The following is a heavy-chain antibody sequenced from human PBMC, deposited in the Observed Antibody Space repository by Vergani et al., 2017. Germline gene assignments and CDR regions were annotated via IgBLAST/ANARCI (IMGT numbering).Heavy chain of an antibody. CDR2: INPNSGGT. CDR1: GYTFTGYY. Sequence: QVQLVQSGAEVKKPGASVKVSCKASGYTFTGYYMHWVRQAPGQGLEWMGWINPNSGGTNYAQKFQGRVTVTRDTSISTAYMELSRLRSDDTAVYYCASTYYYDSSGPRRGMDVWGQGTTVTVSS. D-gene: IGHD3-22*01. J-gene: IGHJ6*02. CDR3: ASTYYYDSSGPRRGMDV. V-gene: IGHV1-2*02.